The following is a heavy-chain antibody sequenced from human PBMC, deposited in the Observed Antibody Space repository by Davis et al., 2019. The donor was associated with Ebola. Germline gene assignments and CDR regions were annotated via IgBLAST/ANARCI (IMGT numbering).Heavy chain of an antibody. D-gene: IGHD3-22*01. V-gene: IGHV6-1*01. Sequence: MPSETLSLTCAISGDSVSSNTAAWNWTRQSPSRGLEWLGRTYYTSKWFVDYAVSLKSRMTINSDTSKNQFSLQLSSVTPEDTAVYYCARDPPYDQGYDYWGQGILVTVSS. CDR3: ARDPPYDQGYDY. CDR2: TYYTSKWFV. CDR1: GDSVSSNTAA. J-gene: IGHJ4*02.